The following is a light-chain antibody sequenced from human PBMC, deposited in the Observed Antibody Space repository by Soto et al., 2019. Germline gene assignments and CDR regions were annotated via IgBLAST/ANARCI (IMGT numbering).Light chain of an antibody. CDR2: VFD. Sequence: NFMLTQPHSVSESPGETVTISCTRTGGSIASNYVQWYQQRPGSAPTTVIYVFDQRPSGVPDRFSGSIDRSSNSASLTISVLQPEDEADYYCQSYDGCNHVVLGGGTKLTVL. CDR3: QSYDGCNHVV. J-gene: IGLJ2*01. V-gene: IGLV6-57*04. CDR1: GGSIASNY.